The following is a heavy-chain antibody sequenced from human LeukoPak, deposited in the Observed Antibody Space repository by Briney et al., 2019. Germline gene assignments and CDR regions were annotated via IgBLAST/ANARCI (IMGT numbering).Heavy chain of an antibody. CDR1: GFTFSSYG. Sequence: PGGTLRLSCEASGFTFSSYGMSWVRQAPGKGLVWVSRINSDGSRTNYVDSVKGRFTMSRDNAKNTLYLQMNSLRAEDTAVYYCVTFGSGWGMDVWGKGTTVTVSS. CDR3: VTFGSGWGMDV. CDR2: INSDGSRT. J-gene: IGHJ6*03. D-gene: IGHD6-25*01. V-gene: IGHV3-74*01.